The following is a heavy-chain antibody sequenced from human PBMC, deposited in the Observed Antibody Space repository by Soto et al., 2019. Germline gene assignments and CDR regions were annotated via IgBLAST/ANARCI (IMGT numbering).Heavy chain of an antibody. V-gene: IGHV4-31*03. CDR2: IYYSGST. Sequence: SETLSLTCTVSGGSIRSCGYYWSWIRQHPGKGLEWIGYIYYSGSTYYNPSLKSRVTISVDTSKNQFSLKLSSVTAADTAVYYCARDRRSGTTWGQGTLVTVSS. J-gene: IGHJ4*02. CDR1: GGSIRSCGYY. D-gene: IGHD2-15*01. CDR3: ARDRRSGTT.